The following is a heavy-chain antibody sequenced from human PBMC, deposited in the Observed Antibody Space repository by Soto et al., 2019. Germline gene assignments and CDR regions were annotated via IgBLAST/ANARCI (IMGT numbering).Heavy chain of an antibody. Sequence: QVQLVESGGGVVQPGRSLRLSCAASGFTFSNYAIHWVRQAPGKGLEWVAVLSYDGNNIHYADSVKGRFTVSRDNSKNTLFLQMNRLRAEDTDLYYCARGPIGDAAMVTNYFDYWGQGTLVTVSS. CDR3: ARGPIGDAAMVTNYFDY. CDR2: LSYDGNNI. V-gene: IGHV3-30-3*01. D-gene: IGHD5-18*01. J-gene: IGHJ4*02. CDR1: GFTFSNYA.